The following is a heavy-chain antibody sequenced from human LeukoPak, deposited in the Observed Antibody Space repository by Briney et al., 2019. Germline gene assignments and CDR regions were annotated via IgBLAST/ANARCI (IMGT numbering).Heavy chain of an antibody. Sequence: SETLSLTCTVSGGSISSSSYFWAWIRQPPGKGLEWIGNIYYSGSTHYNPSLKSRVTISVDTSKNQFSLKLSSVTAADTAVYYCASPSSSSDYGMDVWGQGTTVTVSS. CDR1: GGSISSSSYF. V-gene: IGHV4-39*07. J-gene: IGHJ6*02. CDR3: ASPSSSSDYGMDV. CDR2: IYYSGST. D-gene: IGHD6-13*01.